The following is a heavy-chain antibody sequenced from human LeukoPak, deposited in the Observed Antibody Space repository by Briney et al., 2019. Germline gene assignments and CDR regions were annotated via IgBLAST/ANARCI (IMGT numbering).Heavy chain of an antibody. V-gene: IGHV3-73*01. Sequence: GALRLSCAASGFTFSGSAMHWVRQASGKGLEWVGRIRSKANSYATAYAASVKGRFTISRDDSKNTAYLQMNSLKTEDTAVYYCTRLNMWSDAFDIWGQGTMVTVSS. CDR2: IRSKANSYAT. CDR3: TRLNMWSDAFDI. D-gene: IGHD3-10*02. CDR1: GFTFSGSA. J-gene: IGHJ3*02.